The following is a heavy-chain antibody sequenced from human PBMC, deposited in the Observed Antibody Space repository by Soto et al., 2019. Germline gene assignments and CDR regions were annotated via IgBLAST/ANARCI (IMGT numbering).Heavy chain of an antibody. Sequence: FTFSDYGFHWVRQAPGKGLDWVAAISYDGSFVYYADSVRGRFTISRDNSRNTLDLQMNTLRHEDTAVYYCAKERGRNRNFAMDVWGQGTSVTVSS. CDR2: ISYDGSFV. CDR3: AKERGRNRNFAMDV. V-gene: IGHV3-30*18. D-gene: IGHD1-1*01. J-gene: IGHJ6*02. CDR1: FTFSDYG.